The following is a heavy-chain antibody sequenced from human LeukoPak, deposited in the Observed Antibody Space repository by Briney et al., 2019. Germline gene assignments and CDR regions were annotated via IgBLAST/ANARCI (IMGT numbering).Heavy chain of an antibody. Sequence: SESLSLTCTVSGGSIRSYYWSWIRQAPGKGLEWIGYTSYSGSGDTNYNPSLQGRVTFSIYTSRNQFSLNLNSVTAADTAVHYCARSYDSSGYYYGFESWGQGTLVTVPS. CDR2: TSYSGSGDT. CDR3: ARSYDSSGYYYGFES. D-gene: IGHD3-22*01. J-gene: IGHJ4*02. CDR1: GGSIRSYY. V-gene: IGHV4-59*01.